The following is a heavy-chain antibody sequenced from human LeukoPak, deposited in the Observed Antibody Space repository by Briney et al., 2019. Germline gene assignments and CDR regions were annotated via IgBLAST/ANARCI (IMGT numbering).Heavy chain of an antibody. CDR1: GFTFSSYS. V-gene: IGHV3-48*04. J-gene: IGHJ4*02. CDR3: ATGDSSGYYEIDY. Sequence: GGSLRLSCAASGFTFSSYSMNWVRQAPGKGLEWVSYVSSSSSTIYHADSVKGRFTISRDNAKNSLYLQMNSLRAEDTAVYYCATGDSSGYYEIDYWGQGTLVPSPQ. D-gene: IGHD3-22*01. CDR2: VSSSSSTI.